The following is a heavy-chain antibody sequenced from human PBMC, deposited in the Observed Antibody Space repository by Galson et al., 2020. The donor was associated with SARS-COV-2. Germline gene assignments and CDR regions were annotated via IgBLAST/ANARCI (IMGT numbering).Heavy chain of an antibody. CDR3: ARAAWEGAGDGFYYGMDV. V-gene: IGHV3-33*01. CDR2: IWYDGSNK. J-gene: IGHJ6*02. D-gene: IGHD7-27*01. CDR1: GFTFSSYG. Sequence: PGGSLRLSCAASGFTFSSYGMHWVRQAPGKGLEWVAVIWYDGSNKYYADSVKGRFTISRDNSKNTLYLQMNSLRAEDTAVYYCARAAWEGAGDGFYYGMDVWGQGTTVTVSS.